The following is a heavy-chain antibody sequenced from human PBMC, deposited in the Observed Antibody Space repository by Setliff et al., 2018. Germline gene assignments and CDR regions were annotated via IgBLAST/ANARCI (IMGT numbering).Heavy chain of an antibody. D-gene: IGHD5-18*01. CDR1: GYSFSTFW. CDR3: ARHGNVDTFDY. CDR2: VFSGDSDT. Sequence: GESLKISCQASGYSFSTFWIGWVRQMPGKGLEWMGIVFSGDSDTRYSPSFQGQVTFSADKSISTAYLHWSSLKATDTAMYYCARHGNVDTFDYWGQGTLVTVS. J-gene: IGHJ4*02. V-gene: IGHV5-51*01.